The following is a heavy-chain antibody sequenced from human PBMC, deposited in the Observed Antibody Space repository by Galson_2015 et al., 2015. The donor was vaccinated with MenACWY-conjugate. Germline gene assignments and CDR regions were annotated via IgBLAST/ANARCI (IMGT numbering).Heavy chain of an antibody. D-gene: IGHD3-3*01. CDR3: ARLWSGYYRAYHYGMDV. CDR2: IYPGDSDT. V-gene: IGHV5-51*01. J-gene: IGHJ6*02. CDR1: GYSFTSYW. Sequence: QSGAEVKKPGESLKISCKGSGYSFTSYWIGWVRQMPGKGLEWMGIIYPGDSDTRYSPSFQGQVTISADKSISTAYLQWSSLKASDTAMYYCARLWSGYYRAYHYGMDVWGQGTTVTVSS.